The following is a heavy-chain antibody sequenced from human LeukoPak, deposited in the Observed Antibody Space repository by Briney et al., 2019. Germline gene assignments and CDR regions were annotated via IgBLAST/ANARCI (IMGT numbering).Heavy chain of an antibody. Sequence: PGGSLRLSCAASGFTFSSYAMHWVRQAPGKGLEWVAVISYDGSNKYYADSVKGRFTISRDNSQNTLYLQMNSLRAEDTAVYYCAREGPIYYDSSGYFDYWGQGTLVTVSS. CDR3: AREGPIYYDSSGYFDY. CDR1: GFTFSSYA. CDR2: ISYDGSNK. V-gene: IGHV3-30-3*01. J-gene: IGHJ4*02. D-gene: IGHD3-22*01.